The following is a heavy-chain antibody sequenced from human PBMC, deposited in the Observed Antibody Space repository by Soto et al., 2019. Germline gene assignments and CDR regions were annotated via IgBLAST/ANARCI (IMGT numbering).Heavy chain of an antibody. CDR2: MNPNSGNT. J-gene: IGHJ5*01. D-gene: IGHD3-10*01. CDR3: TRAYGAETFDF. V-gene: IGHV1-8*02. Sequence: ASVKVSCKASGGTFSSYAIHWVRQAPGHGLEWMGWMNPNSGNTGYAQNFRGRVTMTQNTAIGTAYMELSSLRSDDTATYYCTRAYGAETFDFWGQGTRVTVSS. CDR1: GGTFSSYA.